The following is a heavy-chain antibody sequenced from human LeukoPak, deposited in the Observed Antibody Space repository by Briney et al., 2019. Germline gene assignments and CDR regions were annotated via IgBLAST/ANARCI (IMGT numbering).Heavy chain of an antibody. J-gene: IGHJ5*02. V-gene: IGHV1-18*01. CDR1: GYTFTSHG. CDR3: ARELVYYYDSSGYLEGGFDP. D-gene: IGHD3-22*01. Sequence: ASVKVSCKASGYTFTSHGISWVRQAPGQGLEWMGWISAYNGNTNYAQKLQGRVTMTTDTSTSTAYMELRSLRSDDTAVYYCARELVYYYDSSGYLEGGFDPWGQGTLVTVSS. CDR2: ISAYNGNT.